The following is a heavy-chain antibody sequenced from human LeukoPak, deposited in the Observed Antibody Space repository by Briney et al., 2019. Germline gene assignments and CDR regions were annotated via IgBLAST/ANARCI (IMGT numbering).Heavy chain of an antibody. CDR2: ISGSGSST. J-gene: IGHJ4*02. CDR1: GFTFSSYA. Sequence: PGGSLRLSCAASGFTFSSYAMSRVRQAPGKGLEGVSAISGSGSSTYYAGSVNGRFTISRDNSKNTLYLQMTSLTAEDTAVYYCAKSIVDTIFYFDYWGQGTLVTVSS. CDR3: AKSIVDTIFYFDY. D-gene: IGHD5-12*01. V-gene: IGHV3-23*01.